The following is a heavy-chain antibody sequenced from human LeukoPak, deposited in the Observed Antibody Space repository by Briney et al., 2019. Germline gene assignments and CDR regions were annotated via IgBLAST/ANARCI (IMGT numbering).Heavy chain of an antibody. CDR2: ISYDGSNK. CDR3: AKDDAWLRFGE. V-gene: IGHV3-30*18. CDR1: GFTFSSYG. D-gene: IGHD3-10*01. J-gene: IGHJ4*02. Sequence: GSLRLSCAASGFTFSSYGIHWVRQAPGKGLEWVAVISYDGSNKYYADSVKGRFTISRDNSKNTLYLEVISLTAEDTAVYYCAKDDAWLRFGEWSQGTLVTVSS.